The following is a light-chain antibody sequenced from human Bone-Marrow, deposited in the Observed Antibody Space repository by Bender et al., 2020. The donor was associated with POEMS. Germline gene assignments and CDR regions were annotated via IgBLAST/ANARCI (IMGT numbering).Light chain of an antibody. CDR3: ATWDDSLNGWV. V-gene: IGLV1-44*01. CDR2: NNS. J-gene: IGLJ3*02. Sequence: QSVLTQPPSASGTPGQRVTISCSGSSSKFGSYPVNWYQQLPGAAPKHVIFNNSQRPSGVPDRFSGSNSGTSASLAISGLLSDDGADFYCATWDDSLNGWVFGGGTKLTVL. CDR1: SSKFGSYP.